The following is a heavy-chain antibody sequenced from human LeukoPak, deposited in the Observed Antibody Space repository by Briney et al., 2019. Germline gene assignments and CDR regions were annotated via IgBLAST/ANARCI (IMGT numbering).Heavy chain of an antibody. CDR3: ATELAGWATVGK. J-gene: IGHJ4*02. V-gene: IGHV1-24*01. D-gene: IGHD6-19*01. CDR2: FDPEEGKT. CDR1: GYTLPEFA. Sequence: ALVKVSCKASGYTLPEFAMHWVRQAPGKGLEWMGGFDPEEGKTIYAQKFQGRVTMTEDKSTDTAYMELSRLKSEDTAVYYCATELAGWATVGKWGQGTLVTVSA.